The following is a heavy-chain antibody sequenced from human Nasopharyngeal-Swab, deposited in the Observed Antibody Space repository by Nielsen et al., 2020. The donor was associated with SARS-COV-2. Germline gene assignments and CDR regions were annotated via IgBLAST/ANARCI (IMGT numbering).Heavy chain of an antibody. CDR3: TRKLYDFWSGYYTGAYDY. Sequence: GESLKISCPASGFTFGDYAMNWFRQAQGKGLEWVTYIRNKAYGGTTEYAASVKGRFTISRDDSKSIAYLQMNSLKTEDTAVYYCTRKLYDFWSGYYTGAYDYWGQGTLVTVSS. V-gene: IGHV3-49*03. D-gene: IGHD3-3*01. J-gene: IGHJ4*02. CDR1: GFTFGDYA. CDR2: IRNKAYGGTT.